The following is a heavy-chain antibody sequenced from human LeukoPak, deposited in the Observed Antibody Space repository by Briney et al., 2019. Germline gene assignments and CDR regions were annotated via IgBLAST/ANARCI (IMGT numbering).Heavy chain of an antibody. Sequence: PSETLSLTCAVYGGSFSGYYWSWIRQPPGKGLEWIGEINHSGSTNYNPSLKSRVTIPVDTSKNQFSLKLSSVTAADTAVYCCARAYYYDSSGYYSDAFDIWGQGTMVTVSS. CDR1: GGSFSGYY. J-gene: IGHJ3*02. V-gene: IGHV4-34*01. CDR2: INHSGST. D-gene: IGHD3-22*01. CDR3: ARAYYYDSSGYYSDAFDI.